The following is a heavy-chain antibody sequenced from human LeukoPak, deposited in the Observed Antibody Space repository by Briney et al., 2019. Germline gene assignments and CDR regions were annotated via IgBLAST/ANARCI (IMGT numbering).Heavy chain of an antibody. J-gene: IGHJ6*03. CDR1: GFTFSSYS. Sequence: GGSLRLSCASSGFTFSSYSMNWVRQARGKGREWVSSISSSSSYIYYADAVKGRFTISRDNAKNSLYLQMNSLRAEDTAVYYCASYYYYYYMDVWGKGTPVTVSS. V-gene: IGHV3-21*01. CDR2: ISSSSSYI. CDR3: ASYYYYYYMDV.